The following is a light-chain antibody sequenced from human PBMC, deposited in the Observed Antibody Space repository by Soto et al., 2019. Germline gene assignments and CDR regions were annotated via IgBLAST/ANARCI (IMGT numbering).Light chain of an antibody. V-gene: IGKV3-11*01. CDR3: QKRSNWPPIT. Sequence: EIVLTQSSATLSSLPGDRVTLSCRSSQGVNTRLAWYQHRPGQAPRLLIYLTSNRAAGIPHRFSGSGSGTDFTLTIRRLEPEDFAVYYCQKRSNWPPITLGKGTRLEIK. J-gene: IGKJ5*01. CDR1: QGVNTR. CDR2: LTS.